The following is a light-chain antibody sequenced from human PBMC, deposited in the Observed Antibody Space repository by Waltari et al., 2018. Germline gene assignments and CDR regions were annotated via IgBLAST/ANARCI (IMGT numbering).Light chain of an antibody. CDR3: QQCAFSPPGKS. CDR2: GVS. CDR1: QSVSSTW. J-gene: IGKJ1*01. Sequence: IVLTQPPGTLSLSPGEAATLSCRASQSVSSTWLAWYQQKPGQPPRLLIYGVSNRAPGIPDRFSGSRSGTDFNLTIDRLEPEDFAVYYCQQCAFSPPGKSFGQGTKVEIQ. V-gene: IGKV3-20*01.